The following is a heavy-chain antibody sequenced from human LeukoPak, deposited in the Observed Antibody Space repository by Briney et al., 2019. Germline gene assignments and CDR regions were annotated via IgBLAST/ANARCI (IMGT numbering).Heavy chain of an antibody. CDR1: GYTFTIYG. CDR3: ARRYYYDSSGYYRN. J-gene: IGHJ4*02. D-gene: IGHD3-22*01. Sequence: ASVKVSCKASGYTFTIYGISWVRQAPGQGLEWMGWISAYNGNTNYAQKFQGRVTITADKSTSTAYMELSSLRSEDTAVYYCARRYYYDSSGYYRNWGQGTLVTVSS. CDR2: ISAYNGNT. V-gene: IGHV1-18*01.